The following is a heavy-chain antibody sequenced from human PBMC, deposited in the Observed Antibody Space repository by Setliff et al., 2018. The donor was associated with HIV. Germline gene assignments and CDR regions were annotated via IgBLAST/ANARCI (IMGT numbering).Heavy chain of an antibody. D-gene: IGHD6-13*01. CDR3: ARGSGFIEAAGTDY. J-gene: IGHJ4*02. Sequence: VASVKVSCKASGGSFSSYAITWVRQAPGQGLEWMGWISGYSGNTNYTQKLQGRVTVTADTSTSTAYMELRSLRSDDTAVYYCARGSGFIEAAGTDYWGQGTLVTVSS. CDR2: ISGYSGNT. CDR1: GGSFSSYA. V-gene: IGHV1-18*01.